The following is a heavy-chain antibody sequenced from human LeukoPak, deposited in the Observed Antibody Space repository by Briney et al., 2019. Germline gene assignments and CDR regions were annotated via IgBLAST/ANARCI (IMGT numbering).Heavy chain of an antibody. D-gene: IGHD3-22*01. CDR2: ISGSGGST. CDR3: AKELDSSGYFDY. CDR1: GFTFSNYD. J-gene: IGHJ4*02. Sequence: PGGSLRLSCAASGFTFSNYDMSWVSQPPGKGLEWVSGISGSGGSTYHADSVKGRFTISRDNSKNTLYLQMNSLRAEDTAVYYCAKELDSSGYFDYWGQGTLVTVSS. V-gene: IGHV3-23*01.